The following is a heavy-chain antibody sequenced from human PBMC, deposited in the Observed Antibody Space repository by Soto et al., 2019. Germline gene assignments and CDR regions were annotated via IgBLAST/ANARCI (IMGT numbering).Heavy chain of an antibody. J-gene: IGHJ4*02. V-gene: IGHV1-18*04. CDR1: GYTFTSYG. CDR3: ARSSESVAATIYYFDY. CDR2: ISAYNGNT. D-gene: IGHD6-19*01. Sequence: GASVKVSCKASGYTFTSYGISWVRQAPGQGLEWMGWISAYNGNTNYAQKLQGRVTMTTDTSTSTAYMELRSLRSDDTAVYYCARSSESVAATIYYFDYWGQGALVTVSS.